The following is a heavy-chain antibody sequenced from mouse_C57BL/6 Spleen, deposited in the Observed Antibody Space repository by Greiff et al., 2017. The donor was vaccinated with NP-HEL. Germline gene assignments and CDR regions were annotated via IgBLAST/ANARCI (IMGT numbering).Heavy chain of an antibody. V-gene: IGHV14-1*01. Sequence: EVQLQQSGAELVRPGASVKLSCTASGFNIKDYYMHWVKQRPEQGLEWIGRIDPEDGDTEYAPKFQGKATMTADTSSNTPYLQRSSLTSEDTAVYYCTSYGNYGYFDVWGTGTTVTVSS. CDR3: TSYGNYGYFDV. J-gene: IGHJ1*03. D-gene: IGHD2-1*01. CDR2: IDPEDGDT. CDR1: GFNIKDYY.